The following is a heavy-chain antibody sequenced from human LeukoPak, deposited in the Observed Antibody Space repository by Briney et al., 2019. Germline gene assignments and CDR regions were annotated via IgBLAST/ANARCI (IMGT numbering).Heavy chain of an antibody. Sequence: PGGSLRLSCAASGFTLIRSAVHWVRQAPGKGLEWVAVISYDGSNKYYADSVKGRFTISRDNSKNTLYLQMNSLRAEDTAVYYCARDFDYWGQGTLVTVSS. CDR3: ARDFDY. J-gene: IGHJ4*02. CDR2: ISYDGSNK. CDR1: GFTLIRSA. V-gene: IGHV3-30*04.